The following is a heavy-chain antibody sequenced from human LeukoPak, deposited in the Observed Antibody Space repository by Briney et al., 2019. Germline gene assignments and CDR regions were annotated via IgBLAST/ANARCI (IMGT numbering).Heavy chain of an antibody. Sequence: GGSLRLSCAASGFTFDDYAMHWVRQAPGKGPEWVSLISWDGGSTYYADSVKGRFTISRDNSKNSLYLQMNSLRAEDTSLYYFAKGRVGGSYRYGYFDYWGQGPLVTVSS. CDR1: GFTFDDYA. V-gene: IGHV3-43D*03. CDR2: ISWDGGST. J-gene: IGHJ4*02. D-gene: IGHD3-16*02. CDR3: AKGRVGGSYRYGYFDY.